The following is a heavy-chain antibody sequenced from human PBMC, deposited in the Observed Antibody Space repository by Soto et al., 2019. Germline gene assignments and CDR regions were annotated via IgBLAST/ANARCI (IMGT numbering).Heavy chain of an antibody. V-gene: IGHV1-58*01. D-gene: IGHD6-19*01. CDR3: AAPSGWYEYYFDY. CDR1: GFTFTSSA. CDR2: IVVGSGNT. J-gene: IGHJ4*02. Sequence: SVKVSCKASGFTFTSSAVQWVRQARGQRLEWIGWIVVGSGNTNYAQKFQERVTITRDMSTSTAYMELSSLRSEDTAVYYCAAPSGWYEYYFDYWGQGTLVTVSS.